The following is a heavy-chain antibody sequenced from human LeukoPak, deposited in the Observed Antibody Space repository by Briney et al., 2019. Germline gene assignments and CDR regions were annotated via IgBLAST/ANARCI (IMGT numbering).Heavy chain of an antibody. CDR3: ARHYSSSWYYFDY. CDR1: GGSFSGYY. D-gene: IGHD6-13*01. Sequence: PSETLSLTCAVYGGSFSGYYWSWIRQPPGKGLEWIGEINHSGSTNYNPSLKSRVTISVDTSKNQFSLKLSSVTAADTAVYYCARHYSSSWYYFDYWGQGTLVTVSS. CDR2: INHSGST. J-gene: IGHJ4*02. V-gene: IGHV4-34*01.